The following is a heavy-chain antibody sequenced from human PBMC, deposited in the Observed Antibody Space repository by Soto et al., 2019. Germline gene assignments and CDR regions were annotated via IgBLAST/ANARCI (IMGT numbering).Heavy chain of an antibody. J-gene: IGHJ4*02. CDR3: AKDHIGSLIQLWSTYAGGYYFDY. Sequence: QVQLVESGGGVVQPGRSLRLSCAASGFTFSSYGMHWVRQAPGKGLEWVAVISYDGSNKYYADSVKGRFTISRDNSKNTQYLQMNSLRADDTAVYYCAKDHIGSLIQLWSTYAGGYYFDYWGQGTLVTVSS. D-gene: IGHD5-18*01. CDR1: GFTFSSYG. CDR2: ISYDGSNK. V-gene: IGHV3-30*18.